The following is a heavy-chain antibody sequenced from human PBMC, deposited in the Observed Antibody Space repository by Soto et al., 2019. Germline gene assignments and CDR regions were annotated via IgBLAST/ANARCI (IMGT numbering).Heavy chain of an antibody. V-gene: IGHV4-61*01. J-gene: IGHJ6*02. CDR1: GGSVSSGSYY. CDR2: IYYSGST. CDR3: ARAIVVVPAAIPTYYYYGMDV. D-gene: IGHD2-2*02. Sequence: SETLSLTCTVSGGSVSSGSYYWSWIRQPPGKGLEWIGYIYYSGSTNYNPSLKGRVTISVDTSKNQFSLKLSSVTAADTAVYYCARAIVVVPAAIPTYYYYGMDVWGQGTTVTVSS.